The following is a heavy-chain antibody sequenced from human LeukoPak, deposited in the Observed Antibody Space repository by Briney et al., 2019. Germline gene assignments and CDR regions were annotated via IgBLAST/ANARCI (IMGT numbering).Heavy chain of an antibody. V-gene: IGHV4-59*01. CDR1: GGSINTYF. CDR3: ARGVTGGWYGDFQH. CDR2: VYYSGST. D-gene: IGHD6-19*01. J-gene: IGHJ1*01. Sequence: SETLSLTCTVSGGSINTYFWSWIRQPPGKGLEWIGYVYYSGSTNYNPSLKSRVTISVDTSKNQFSLKLSSVTAADTAVYYCARGVTGGWYGDFQHWGQGTLVTVSS.